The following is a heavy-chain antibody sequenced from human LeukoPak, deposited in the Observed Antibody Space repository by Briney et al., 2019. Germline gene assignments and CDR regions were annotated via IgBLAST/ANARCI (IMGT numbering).Heavy chain of an antibody. CDR1: GFTVSNNY. V-gene: IGHV4-59*02. Sequence: GSLRLSCAVSGFTVSNNYMSWIRQPPGKGLEWIGYIYYSGSTNYNPSLKSRVTISVDTSKNQFSLKLSSVTAADTAVYYCANIRYCSSADCYTGAFDIWGQGTMVTVSS. D-gene: IGHD2-2*02. CDR3: ANIRYCSSADCYTGAFDI. CDR2: IYYSGST. J-gene: IGHJ3*02.